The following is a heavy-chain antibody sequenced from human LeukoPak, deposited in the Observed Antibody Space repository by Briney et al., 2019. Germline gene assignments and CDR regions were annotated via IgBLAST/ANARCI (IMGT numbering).Heavy chain of an antibody. CDR1: GGSFSGYY. Sequence: SETLSLTCAVYGGSFSGYYWSWIRQPPGKGLEWIGEINHSGSTNYNPSLKSRVTISVDTSKNQFSLKLSSVTAADTAVYYCARGRLVTAAIDWFDPWGQGTLVTVSS. J-gene: IGHJ5*02. CDR2: INHSGST. D-gene: IGHD2-2*02. CDR3: ARGRLVTAAIDWFDP. V-gene: IGHV4-34*01.